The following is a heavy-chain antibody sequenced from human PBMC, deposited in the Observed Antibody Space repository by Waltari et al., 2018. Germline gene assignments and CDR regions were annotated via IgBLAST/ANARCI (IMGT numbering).Heavy chain of an antibody. J-gene: IGHJ5*02. CDR2: IYHSGST. V-gene: IGHV4-38-2*02. D-gene: IGHD2-2*01. Sequence: QVQLQESGPGLVKPSETLSLTCTVSGYSISSGYYWGWIRQPPGKGLEWIGSIYHSGSTYYNPSLKGRVTISVDTSKNQFSLKLSSVTAADTAVYYCARREGYCSSTSCQNWFDPWCQGTLVTVSS. CDR3: ARREGYCSSTSCQNWFDP. CDR1: GYSISSGYY.